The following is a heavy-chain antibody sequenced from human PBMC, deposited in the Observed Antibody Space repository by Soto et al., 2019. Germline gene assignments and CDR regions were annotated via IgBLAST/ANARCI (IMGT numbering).Heavy chain of an antibody. D-gene: IGHD3-3*01. CDR2: IIPIFGTA. CDR3: ARDRYRYYDFLTEKYNWFDP. CDR1: GGTFSSYA. V-gene: IGHV1-69*13. Sequence: SVKVSCNASGGTFSSYAISWVQQAPGQGLEWMGGIIPIFGTANYAQKFQGRVTITADESTSTAYMELSSLRSEDTAVYYCARDRYRYYDFLTEKYNWFDPRGQGTLVPVAS. J-gene: IGHJ5*02.